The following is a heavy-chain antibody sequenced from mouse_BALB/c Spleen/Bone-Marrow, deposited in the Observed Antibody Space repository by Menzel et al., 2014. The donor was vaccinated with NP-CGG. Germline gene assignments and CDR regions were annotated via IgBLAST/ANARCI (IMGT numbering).Heavy chain of an antibody. CDR2: ISSGSSTI. J-gene: IGHJ2*01. CDR3: ARDVPLYDVGYFDY. V-gene: IGHV5-17*02. D-gene: IGHD2-14*01. Sequence: EVQGVESGGGLVQPGGSRKLSCAASGFTFSSFGMHWVRQAPEKGLEWVAYISSGSSTIYYADTVKGRFTISRDNPKNTLFLQMTSLRSEDTAMYYCARDVPLYDVGYFDYRGQGTTLTVSS. CDR1: GFTFSSFG.